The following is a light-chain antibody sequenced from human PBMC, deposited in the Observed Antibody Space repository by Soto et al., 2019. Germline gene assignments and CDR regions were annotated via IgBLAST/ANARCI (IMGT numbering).Light chain of an antibody. CDR1: NSNIGSNA. V-gene: IGLV1-44*01. Sequence: QSVLTQPRSASGTPGQRITMSCSGSNSNIGSNAVNWYQQLPGTAPKLLIYSSNQRPSGVPDRFSGSTSGTSASLAISGLQPEHEADYYCAAWDDSLNGALYVFGTGTKLTV. J-gene: IGLJ1*01. CDR2: SSN. CDR3: AAWDDSLNGALYV.